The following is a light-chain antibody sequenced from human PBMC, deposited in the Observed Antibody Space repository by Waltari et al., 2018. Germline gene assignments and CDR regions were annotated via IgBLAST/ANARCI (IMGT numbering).Light chain of an antibody. V-gene: IGLV3-21*02. CDR1: KIETKS. CDR2: DDF. CDR3: QVWDSRSDHPVV. J-gene: IGLJ2*01. Sequence: SYVLTQPPSVSVAPGQTARISCGGNKIETKSVPWYQQKPGQAPVLVVYDDFDRPSGIPERFSGSNSGNTATLTISRVEAGDEADYYCQVWDSRSDHPVVFGGGTKLTVL.